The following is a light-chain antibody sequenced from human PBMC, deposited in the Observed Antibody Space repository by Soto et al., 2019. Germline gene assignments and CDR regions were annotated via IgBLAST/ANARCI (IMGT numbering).Light chain of an antibody. J-gene: IGKJ2*01. V-gene: IGKV1-39*01. CDR3: QQSFSTPYT. CDR2: TAS. Sequence: DIQMTQSPSSLSASVGDRVTITCRASQNIKNYLSWYQEKPGKVPKLLIYTASSLQSGVPSRFSGSGSGTDFTLTISNLQPDDFATYYCQQSFSTPYTFDQGTKLEIK. CDR1: QNIKNY.